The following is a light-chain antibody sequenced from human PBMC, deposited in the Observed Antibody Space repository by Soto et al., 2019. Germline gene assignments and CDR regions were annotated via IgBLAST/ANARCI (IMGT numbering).Light chain of an antibody. Sequence: DIQMTQSPSSLSASVGDRVTITCQASQDISKYLNWYQQKPGTAPKLLIYDASNLETGVPSRFSASGSGTDFTFTISSLQPEDIATYYCQQYDNLPITFGQVTRLEIK. CDR3: QQYDNLPIT. J-gene: IGKJ5*01. CDR1: QDISKY. V-gene: IGKV1-33*01. CDR2: DAS.